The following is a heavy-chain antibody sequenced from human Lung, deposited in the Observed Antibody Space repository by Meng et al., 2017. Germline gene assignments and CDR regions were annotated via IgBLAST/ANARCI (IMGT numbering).Heavy chain of an antibody. CDR2: IYWDDDK. J-gene: IGHJ4*02. D-gene: IGHD3-22*01. CDR3: AHIVLYDSYDY. V-gene: IGHV2-5*02. CDR1: GFSLSTSGVG. Sequence: ITLKESGPTLVKPQQTLPLTCTFSGFSLSTSGVGVGWIRQPPGKALEWLALIYWDDDKRYSPSLKSRLTITKDTSKNQVVLTMTNMDPVDTATYYCAHIVLYDSYDYWGQGTLVTVSS.